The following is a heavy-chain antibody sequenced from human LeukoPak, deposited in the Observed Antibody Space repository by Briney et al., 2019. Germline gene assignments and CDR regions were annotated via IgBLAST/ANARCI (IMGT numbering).Heavy chain of an antibody. D-gene: IGHD3-10*01. CDR3: AKDAVAPGSGGDYFDY. CDR1: GFTFSSNA. CDR2: ITGNGGST. J-gene: IGHJ4*02. Sequence: GGSLRLSCAASGFTFSSNAMSWVRQAPGKGLEWVSVITGNGGSTYYADSVKGRFTISRDNSKNTLSLQMNSLRAEDTAVYYCAKDAVAPGSGGDYFDYWGQGTLVTVSS. V-gene: IGHV3-23*01.